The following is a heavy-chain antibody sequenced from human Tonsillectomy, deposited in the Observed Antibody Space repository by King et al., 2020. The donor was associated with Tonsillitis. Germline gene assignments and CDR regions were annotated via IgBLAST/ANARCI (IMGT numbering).Heavy chain of an antibody. CDR2: IRYDGSNK. Sequence: HVQLVESGGGVVQPGGSLRLSCAASGFTFSSYGMHWVRQAPGKGLEWVAFIRYDGSNKYYADSVKGRFTISRDNSKNTLYLQMNSLRAEDTAVYYCAKDPQGSGPVVGFDYWGQGTLVTVSS. CDR3: AKDPQGSGPVVGFDY. J-gene: IGHJ4*02. V-gene: IGHV3-30*02. CDR1: GFTFSSYG. D-gene: IGHD6-19*01.